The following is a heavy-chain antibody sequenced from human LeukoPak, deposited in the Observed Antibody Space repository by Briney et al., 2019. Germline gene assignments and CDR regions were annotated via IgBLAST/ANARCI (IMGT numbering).Heavy chain of an antibody. CDR1: GYTFTSYG. Sequence: WASVKVSCKASGYTFTSYGISWVRQAPGQGLEWMGWISAYNGNTNYAQKLQGRVTMTTDTSTSTAYMELRSLRSDDTAVYYCARDEYCSSTGCYSTRYFDYWGQGTLVTVSS. D-gene: IGHD2-2*01. CDR2: ISAYNGNT. V-gene: IGHV1-18*01. J-gene: IGHJ4*02. CDR3: ARDEYCSSTGCYSTRYFDY.